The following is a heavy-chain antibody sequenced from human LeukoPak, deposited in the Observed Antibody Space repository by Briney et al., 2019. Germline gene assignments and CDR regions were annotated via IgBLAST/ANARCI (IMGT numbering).Heavy chain of an antibody. D-gene: IGHD3-10*01. Sequence: GGSLRLSCAASGFTFSSYWMSWVRQAPGKGLEGVANIKQEGSEKYYVDSVKGRFTISRDNAKNSLYLQMNSLRAEDTAVYYCARGSLYGLGKGADYWGQGTLVTVSS. CDR1: GFTFSSYW. CDR2: IKQEGSEK. CDR3: ARGSLYGLGKGADY. V-gene: IGHV3-7*01. J-gene: IGHJ4*02.